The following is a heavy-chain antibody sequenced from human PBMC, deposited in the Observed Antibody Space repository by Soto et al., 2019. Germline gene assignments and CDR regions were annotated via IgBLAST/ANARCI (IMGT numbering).Heavy chain of an antibody. CDR1: GYTFTSYG. CDR3: ARLLDGQQWLVGSYYFDY. CDR2: ISAYNGNT. Sequence: QVQLVQSGAEVKKPGASVKVSCKASGYTFTSYGISWVRQAPGQGLEWMGWISAYNGNTNYAQKLQGRVTMTTDTPTITAYMELRSLSSDDTAVYYCARLLDGQQWLVGSYYFDYWGQGTLVTVSS. D-gene: IGHD6-19*01. V-gene: IGHV1-18*04. J-gene: IGHJ4*02.